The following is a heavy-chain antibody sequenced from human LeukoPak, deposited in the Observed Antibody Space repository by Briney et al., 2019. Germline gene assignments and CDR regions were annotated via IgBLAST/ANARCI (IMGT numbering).Heavy chain of an antibody. J-gene: IGHJ4*02. V-gene: IGHV4-39*01. D-gene: IGHD2-2*03. CDR1: GGSISSSRYY. CDR2: IYYSGST. CDR3: ARHGYLVY. Sequence: SETLSLTCTVSGGSISSSRYYWGWIRQPPGKGLEWIGSIYYSGSTYYNPSLKSRVTISVDTSKNQFSLKLSSVTAADTAVYYCARHGYLVYWGQGTLVTVSS.